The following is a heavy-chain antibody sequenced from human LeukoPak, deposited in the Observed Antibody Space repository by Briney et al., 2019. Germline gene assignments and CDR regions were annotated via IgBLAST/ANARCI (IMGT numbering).Heavy chain of an antibody. Sequence: SETLSLTCAVYGGSFSGYYWSWIRQPPGKGLEWIGEINHSGSTNYNPSPKSRVTISVDTSKNQFSLKLSSVTAADTAVYYCAREYYDILTSQSNWGQGTLVTVSS. V-gene: IGHV4-34*01. CDR2: INHSGST. CDR1: GGSFSGYY. D-gene: IGHD3-9*01. J-gene: IGHJ4*02. CDR3: AREYYDILTSQSN.